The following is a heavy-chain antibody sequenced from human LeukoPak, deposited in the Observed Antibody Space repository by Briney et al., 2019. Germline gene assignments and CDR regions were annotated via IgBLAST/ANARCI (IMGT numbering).Heavy chain of an antibody. CDR1: GGAIRSHY. Sequence: SETLSLTCTVSGGAIRSHYWNWIRQPAGKGLEWIGRIYSSGDTNDNPFLKSRITMSVDMSKNQFSLRLNSVTAADTAVYYCARGEHSVDSWGQGMLVTVSS. CDR3: ARGEHSVDS. D-gene: IGHD1/OR15-1a*01. V-gene: IGHV4-4*07. J-gene: IGHJ4*02. CDR2: IYSSGDT.